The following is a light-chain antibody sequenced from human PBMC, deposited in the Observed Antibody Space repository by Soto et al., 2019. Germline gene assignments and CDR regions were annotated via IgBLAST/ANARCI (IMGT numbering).Light chain of an antibody. J-gene: IGKJ5*01. Sequence: EIFMTQSPGTLSVSRGERVTFSWRASQSVSSNLAWYQQKPGQTPRLLIYGASTRATGIPDRFSGSGSGTEFTLTISSLQSEDFADYYCQQYQNWPLITFGQGTRLEIK. CDR3: QQYQNWPLIT. CDR1: QSVSSN. V-gene: IGKV3-15*01. CDR2: GAS.